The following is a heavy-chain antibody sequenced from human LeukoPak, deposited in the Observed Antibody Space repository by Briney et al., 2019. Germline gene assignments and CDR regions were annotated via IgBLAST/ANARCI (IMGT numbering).Heavy chain of an antibody. D-gene: IGHD3-22*01. Sequence: SETLSLTCTVSGDSMNNYYWSWIRQPPGKGLEWIGNINYSGSTSYSPSLRSRVTISVDTSKNEFSLKLRSVTAADTAEYYCARVTGYMIEDYFDYWGQGTLVTVSS. V-gene: IGHV4-59*01. CDR2: INYSGST. CDR1: GDSMNNYY. CDR3: ARVTGYMIEDYFDY. J-gene: IGHJ4*02.